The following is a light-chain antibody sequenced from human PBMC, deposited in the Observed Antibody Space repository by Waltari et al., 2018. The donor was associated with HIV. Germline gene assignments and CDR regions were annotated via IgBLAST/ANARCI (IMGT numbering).Light chain of an antibody. CDR3: QTWDGSLRAVV. CDR2: SNN. CDR1: SSNIGRNY. J-gene: IGLJ2*01. Sequence: QSVLTQPPSASGTPGQRVTISCSGSSSNIGRNYVYWYQQLPGTAPTLLIYSNNQGPSGGPYQRSGSKSGTSASLAISGLRSEDEADYYCQTWDGSLRAVVFGSGTKLTVL. V-gene: IGLV1-47*02.